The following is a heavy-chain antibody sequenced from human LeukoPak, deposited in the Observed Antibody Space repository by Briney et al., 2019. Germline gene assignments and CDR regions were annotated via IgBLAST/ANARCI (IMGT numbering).Heavy chain of an antibody. V-gene: IGHV3-21*01. J-gene: IGHJ4*02. CDR1: GFTFSSYS. Sequence: GGPLRLSCAASGFTFSSYSMNWVRQAPGKGLEWVSCISSSSSYIYYADSVKGRFTISRDNAKNSLYLQMNSLRAEDTAMYYCARIQSAYSYGYDPFDYWGQGTLVTVSS. CDR2: ISSSSSYI. CDR3: ARIQSAYSYGYDPFDY. D-gene: IGHD5-18*01.